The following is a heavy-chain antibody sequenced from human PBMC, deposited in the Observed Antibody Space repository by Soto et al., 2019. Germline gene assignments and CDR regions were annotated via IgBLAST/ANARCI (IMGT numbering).Heavy chain of an antibody. CDR1: GYDFTSYG. CDR2: ISAYNGKR. Sequence: QGQLLQSGDEVKKPGASVRVSCRASGYDFTSYGISWVRQAPGQGLEWVSWISAYNGKRDTAQKFQGRVTMTLDTPTDTAHMELGDLTSADTAVYYCARGRIVASIHDAFESWGQGTMVAVSS. J-gene: IGHJ3*02. D-gene: IGHD2-21*01. CDR3: ARGRIVASIHDAFES. V-gene: IGHV1-18*01.